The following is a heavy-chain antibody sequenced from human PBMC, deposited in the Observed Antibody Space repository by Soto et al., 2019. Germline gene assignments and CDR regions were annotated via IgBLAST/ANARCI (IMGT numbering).Heavy chain of an antibody. Sequence: SETLSLTCAVYGGSFSGYYWTWIRQPPGTGLEWIGEINHSGSTNYNPSLKSRVTISVDTSKNQFSLKLTSVTAADTAVYYCARDQNGWGNYYTRYFDYGGQGTRVTVS. CDR3: ARDQNGWGNYYTRYFDY. V-gene: IGHV4-34*01. D-gene: IGHD3-10*01. CDR1: GGSFSGYY. J-gene: IGHJ4*02. CDR2: INHSGST.